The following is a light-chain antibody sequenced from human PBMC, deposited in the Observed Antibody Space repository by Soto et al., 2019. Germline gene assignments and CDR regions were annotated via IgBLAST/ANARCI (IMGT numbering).Light chain of an antibody. CDR1: SSDVGGNYVSWY. V-gene: IGLV2-14*03. J-gene: IGLJ2*01. CDR3: CSYANSRPVI. CDR2: DDD. Sequence: QSALTQPASVSGSPGQSITISCTGTSSDVGGNYVSWYVSWYQQHPGKVPKLIIYDDDDRPSGVSNRFSASKSASTASLTISGLHADDEADYYSCSYANSRPVIFGGGTKLTVL.